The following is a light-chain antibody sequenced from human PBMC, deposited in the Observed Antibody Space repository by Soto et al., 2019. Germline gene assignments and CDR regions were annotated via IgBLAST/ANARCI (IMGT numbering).Light chain of an antibody. CDR3: QQCLTTPRT. V-gene: IGKV1-39*01. J-gene: IGKJ1*01. CDR1: QTISTC. CDR2: GAS. Sequence: DIQMTQFPSSLSASVGDRVTITCRASQTISTCLNWYQQKAGTAPKLLIYGASDLESGVPSRFSGSGSATYFTLTISSLQPEDFATYYCQQCLTTPRTFGQGTRVEI.